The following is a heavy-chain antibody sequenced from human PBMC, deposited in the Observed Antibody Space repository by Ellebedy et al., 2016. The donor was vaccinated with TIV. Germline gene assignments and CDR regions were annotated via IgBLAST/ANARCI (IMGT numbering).Heavy chain of an antibody. J-gene: IGHJ4*02. CDR3: ARARARVGATGAEYYFDY. CDR1: GYTFTTYG. V-gene: IGHV1-18*01. Sequence: AASVKVSCKASGYTFTTYGISWVRQAPGQGLEWMGWISAHIGYTNYAQKLQGRVTMTTDTPTSTAYMELRSLRSDDTAVYYCARARARVGATGAEYYFDYWGQGTLVTVSS. D-gene: IGHD1-26*01. CDR2: ISAHIGYT.